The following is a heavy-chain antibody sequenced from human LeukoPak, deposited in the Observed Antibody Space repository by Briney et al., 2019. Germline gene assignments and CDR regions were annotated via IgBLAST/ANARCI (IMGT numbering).Heavy chain of an antibody. CDR3: VRDGSAYNFDY. CDR2: INNDGSYI. CDR1: GFTFSPSW. J-gene: IGHJ4*02. D-gene: IGHD1-14*01. V-gene: IGHV3-74*01. Sequence: PGGSLRLSCAASGFTFSPSWMHWVRQAPGKGLERVSRINNDGSYINYADSVKGRFTISRDNAKNTVDLQMNSLRAEDTAVYFCVRDGSAYNFDYWGQGVLVTVSS.